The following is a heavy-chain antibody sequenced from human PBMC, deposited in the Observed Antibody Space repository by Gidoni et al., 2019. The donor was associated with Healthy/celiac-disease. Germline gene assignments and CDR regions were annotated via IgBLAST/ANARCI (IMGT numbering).Heavy chain of an antibody. CDR1: GFTFRSYG. CDR3: AREGGDGGMDV. CDR2: IWYDGSNK. Sequence: QVQLVESGGGVVQPGRSLRLSCAASGFTFRSYGMHWVRQAPGKGLEWVAVIWYDGSNKYYADSVKGRFTISRDNSKNTLYLQMNSLRAEDTAVYYCAREGGDGGMDVWGQGTTVTVSS. D-gene: IGHD2-21*02. V-gene: IGHV3-33*01. J-gene: IGHJ6*02.